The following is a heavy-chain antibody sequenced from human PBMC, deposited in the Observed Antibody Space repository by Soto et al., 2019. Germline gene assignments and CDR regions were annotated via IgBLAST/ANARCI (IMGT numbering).Heavy chain of an antibody. CDR2: ISGSGDNT. J-gene: IGHJ6*03. CDR1: GFTFSSYA. CDR3: AKDLGTDDFLSAYYNYYYMGV. Sequence: EVQLLESGGGLVQPGGSLRLSCAASGFTFSSYARNWVRQAPGKGLEWVSVISGSGDNTYYENPVKGRVTISRDNCRNTLYLRMNTLRAEDTAVYYCAKDLGTDDFLSAYYNYYYMGVWGKGNTVTESS. V-gene: IGHV3-23*01. D-gene: IGHD3-3*01.